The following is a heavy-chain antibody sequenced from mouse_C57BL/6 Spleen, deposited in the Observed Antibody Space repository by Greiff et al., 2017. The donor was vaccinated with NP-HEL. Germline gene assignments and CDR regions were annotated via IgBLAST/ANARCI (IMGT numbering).Heavy chain of an antibody. V-gene: IGHV1-42*01. D-gene: IGHD1-1*01. CDR1: GYSFTGYY. Sequence: VQLQQSGPELVKPGASVKISCKASGYSFTGYYMNWVKQSPEKSLEWIGEINPSTGGTTYNQKFKAKATLTVDKSSSTAYMQLKSLTSEDSAVYYCARRGSTLYAMDYWGQGTSVTVSS. CDR2: INPSTGGT. J-gene: IGHJ4*01. CDR3: ARRGSTLYAMDY.